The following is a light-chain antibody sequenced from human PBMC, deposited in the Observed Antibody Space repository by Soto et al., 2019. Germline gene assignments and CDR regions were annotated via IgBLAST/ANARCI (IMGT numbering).Light chain of an antibody. Sequence: DIQMTQSPSSLSASVGDRVTITCQASQDISNYLNWYQQKPGKAPKLLIYDASNLETGVPSRFSGSGSGTDFTFTISSLQPEDIATYYCLPYDNLPPLTFGGGTKVEIK. V-gene: IGKV1-33*01. CDR1: QDISNY. CDR3: LPYDNLPPLT. CDR2: DAS. J-gene: IGKJ4*01.